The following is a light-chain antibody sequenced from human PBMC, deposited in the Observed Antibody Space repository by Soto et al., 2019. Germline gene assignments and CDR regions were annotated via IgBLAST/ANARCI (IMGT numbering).Light chain of an antibody. J-gene: IGLJ1*01. CDR3: ISYAGGNGFV. V-gene: IGLV2-8*01. Sequence: QSVLTQPPSASGSPGQSVTISCAGTVSDVGGYNYVSWYQQHPGKVPQLMIYQVSKRPSGVPGRFCASKSDTTASLTISGLQADDEVDYYCISYAGGNGFVFGTGTKLTVL. CDR1: VSDVGGYNY. CDR2: QVS.